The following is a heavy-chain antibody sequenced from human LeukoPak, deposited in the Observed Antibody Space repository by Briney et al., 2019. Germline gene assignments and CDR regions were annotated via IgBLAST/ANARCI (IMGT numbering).Heavy chain of an antibody. D-gene: IGHD6-13*01. Sequence: GGSLRLSCVASGFTFTNYGMNWVRQAPGKGLEWVSGIVGSGVTTYYADSVKGRFTISRDNSKNTLYLEMNSLSHEDTAIYYCAKGAAGLDDWGQGTLVTVSS. CDR2: IVGSGVTT. CDR3: AKGAAGLDD. J-gene: IGHJ4*02. V-gene: IGHV3-23*01. CDR1: GFTFTNYG.